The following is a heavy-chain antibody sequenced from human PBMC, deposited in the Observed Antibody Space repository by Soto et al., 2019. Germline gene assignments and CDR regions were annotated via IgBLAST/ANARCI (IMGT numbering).Heavy chain of an antibody. CDR2: IIPIFGTA. Sequence: QVQLVQSGAEVKKPGSSVKVSCKASGGTFSSYAISWVRQAPGQGLEWMGGIIPIFGTANYAQKFQGRVTITADEFTSTAYMELSSLTSEDTAVYYCARAGYCSSTSCYSGFDYWGQGTLVTVSS. J-gene: IGHJ4*02. V-gene: IGHV1-69*01. D-gene: IGHD2-2*03. CDR1: GGTFSSYA. CDR3: ARAGYCSSTSCYSGFDY.